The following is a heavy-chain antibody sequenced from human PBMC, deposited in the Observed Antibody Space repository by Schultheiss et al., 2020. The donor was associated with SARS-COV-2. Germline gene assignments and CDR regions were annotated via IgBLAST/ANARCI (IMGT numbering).Heavy chain of an antibody. CDR1: GFTVSSNY. CDR2: IYSGGNT. CDR3: ARGGGSSGWYDYYYYGMDV. V-gene: IGHV3-66*01. Sequence: GGSLRLSCAASGFTVSSNYMSWVRQAPGKGLEWVSVIYSGGNTYYADSVKGRFTISRDNSKNTLYLQMNSLRAEDTAVYYCARGGGSSGWYDYYYYGMDVWGQGTTVTVSS. D-gene: IGHD6-19*01. J-gene: IGHJ6*02.